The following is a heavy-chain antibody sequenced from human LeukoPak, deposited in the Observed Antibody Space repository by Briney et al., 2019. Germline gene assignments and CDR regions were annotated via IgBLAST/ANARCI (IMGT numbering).Heavy chain of an antibody. D-gene: IGHD6-13*01. CDR3: ARDSAGNDY. CDR1: GFTFSSYW. J-gene: IGHJ4*02. Sequence: AGGSLRLSCAASGFTFSSYWMSWVRQAPGKGLEWVANIKKDGSEKYFVDSVKGRFTISRDNAKNSLYLQMNSLRAEDTAMYYCARDSAGNDYWGQGTLVTVSS. V-gene: IGHV3-7*01. CDR2: IKKDGSEK.